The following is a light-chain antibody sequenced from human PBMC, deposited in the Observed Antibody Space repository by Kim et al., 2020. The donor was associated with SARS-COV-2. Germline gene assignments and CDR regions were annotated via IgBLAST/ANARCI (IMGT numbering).Light chain of an antibody. V-gene: IGKV2-30*02. CDR1: KSLLSGREYY. J-gene: IGKJ5*01. Sequence: AIISSRSSKSLLSGREYYLDWYHQKPGQSPQRLIYLASNRDAGVPDRFSGSGSGTDFTLKISRVEAEDVGVYYCMQGIQPPFTFGQGTKVEIK. CDR2: LAS. CDR3: MQGIQPPFT.